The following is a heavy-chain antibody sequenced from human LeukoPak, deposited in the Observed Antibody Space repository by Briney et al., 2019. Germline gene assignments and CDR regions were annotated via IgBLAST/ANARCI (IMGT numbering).Heavy chain of an antibody. CDR1: GYAFSAYY. V-gene: IGHV1-2*02. CDR3: ARGRQKVRGVIIPPLGY. J-gene: IGHJ4*02. Sequence: GASVKVSCKASGYAFSAYYMHWVRQAPGQGLEWMGWLNPQTGDTHFAQKFQGRVTFTRDTSISTAYMELSSLRSEDTAVYYCARGRQKVRGVIIPPLGYWGQGTLVTVSS. D-gene: IGHD3-10*01. CDR2: LNPQTGDT.